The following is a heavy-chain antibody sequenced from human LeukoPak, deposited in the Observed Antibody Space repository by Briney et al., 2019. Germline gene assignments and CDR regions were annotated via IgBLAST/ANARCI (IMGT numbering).Heavy chain of an antibody. CDR2: TYYSGST. Sequence: SQTLSLTCTVSGGSISSGDYYWSWIRQHPGKGLEWIGYTYYSGSTYYNPSLSSRITMSVDTSKNQFSLKLNSVTAADTAIYYCARRAAALDHWGQGTLVTVSS. D-gene: IGHD6-13*01. V-gene: IGHV4-30-4*08. J-gene: IGHJ4*02. CDR1: GGSISSGDYY. CDR3: ARRAAALDH.